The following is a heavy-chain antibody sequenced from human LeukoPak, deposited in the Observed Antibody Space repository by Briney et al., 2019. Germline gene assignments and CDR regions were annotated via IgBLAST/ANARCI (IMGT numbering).Heavy chain of an antibody. J-gene: IGHJ4*02. CDR3: ARAVYAFDY. V-gene: IGHV3-48*04. D-gene: IGHD2-8*01. CDR1: GFTFSSYW. Sequence: GGSLRLSCAASGFTFSSYWMHWVRQAPGKGLEWVSYISSSGSTIYYADSVKGRFTISRDNAKNSLYLQMNSLRAEDTAVYYCARAVYAFDYWGQGTLVTVSS. CDR2: ISSSGSTI.